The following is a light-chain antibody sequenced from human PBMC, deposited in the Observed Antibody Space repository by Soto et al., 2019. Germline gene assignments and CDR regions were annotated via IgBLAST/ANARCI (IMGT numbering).Light chain of an antibody. V-gene: IGKV1-12*01. Sequence: DIQMPQSPSAVAASVGERVPITCRASSGISSLLAWYQQKPGKAHKLLIYAATSLQGGVPSRFSGSGSGTDFTLTISSLQPEDFATDYFPQANSFPPTFGQGTKVEIK. CDR3: PQANSFPPT. J-gene: IGKJ1*01. CDR2: AAT. CDR1: SGISSL.